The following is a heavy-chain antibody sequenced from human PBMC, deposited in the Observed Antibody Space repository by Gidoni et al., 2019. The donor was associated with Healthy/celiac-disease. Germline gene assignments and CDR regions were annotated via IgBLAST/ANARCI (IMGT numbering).Heavy chain of an antibody. D-gene: IGHD1-26*01. V-gene: IGHV4-59*01. CDR2: IYYSGST. Sequence: QVQLQESGPGLVTPSETLSLTCTVPGGSISRYYWSWIRQPPGKGLEWIGYIYYSGSTNYNPSLKSRVTISVETSKNQFSLKLSSVTAADTAVYYCARLGLVGAGRGGSMDVWGQGTTVTVSS. J-gene: IGHJ6*02. CDR1: GGSISRYY. CDR3: ARLGLVGAGRGGSMDV.